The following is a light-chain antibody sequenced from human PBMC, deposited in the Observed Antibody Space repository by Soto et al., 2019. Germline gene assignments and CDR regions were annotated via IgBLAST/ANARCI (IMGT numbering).Light chain of an antibody. CDR2: DVS. J-gene: IGLJ1*01. CDR3: CTYAGSYPFV. V-gene: IGLV2-11*01. CDR1: SSDVGGYNS. Sequence: QSVLTQPRSVSGSPGQSVTISCTGTSSDVGGYNSVSWYQQDPGKAPKLMIYDVSKRPSGVPDRFSGSKSGNTASLTISGLQAEDEADYYCCTYAGSYPFVFGTGTKLTVL.